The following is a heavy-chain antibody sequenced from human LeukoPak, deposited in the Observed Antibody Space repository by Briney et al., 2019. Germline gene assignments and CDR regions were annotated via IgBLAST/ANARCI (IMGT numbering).Heavy chain of an antibody. V-gene: IGHV5-51*01. CDR3: AGSYSSSWAGFDP. CDR1: GYSFTSYW. D-gene: IGHD6-13*01. Sequence: GESLKISCKGSGYSFTSYWIGWVRQMPGKGLEWMGIIYPGDSDTRYSPSFQGQVTISADKSISTAYLQWSSLKASDTAMYYCAGSYSSSWAGFDPWGQGTLVTVSS. CDR2: IYPGDSDT. J-gene: IGHJ5*02.